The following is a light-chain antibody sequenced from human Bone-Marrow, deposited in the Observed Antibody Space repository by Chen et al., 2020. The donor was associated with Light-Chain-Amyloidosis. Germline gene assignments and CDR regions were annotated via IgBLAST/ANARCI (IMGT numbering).Light chain of an antibody. J-gene: IGKJ4*01. Sequence: EIVLTQSPGTLSLSPGEGANLSCRASQTISSNYLTWYQQKFGQAPRLLIYGSSRRATGIPDRFTGSGSGTDFTLTINRLEPEDCAMYYCQQYGTSPLTFGGGTKVESK. CDR1: QTISSNY. V-gene: IGKV3-20*01. CDR2: GSS. CDR3: QQYGTSPLT.